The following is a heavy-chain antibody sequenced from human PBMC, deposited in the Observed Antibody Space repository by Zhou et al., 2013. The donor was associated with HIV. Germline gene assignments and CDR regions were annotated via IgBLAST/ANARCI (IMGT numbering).Heavy chain of an antibody. Sequence: QVQLVQSGAEVKKPGSSVRVSCRPSESIFNSYAITWVRQAPGQGLEWMGRIIPFFGRPNFAQKFQGRVTITADKSTSTAYMELSSLRSEDTAVYYCARGGVGATGAFDIWGQGTMVTVSS. V-gene: IGHV1-69*04. D-gene: IGHD1-26*01. CDR1: ESIFNSYA. CDR2: IIPFFGRP. CDR3: ARGGVGATGAFDI. J-gene: IGHJ3*02.